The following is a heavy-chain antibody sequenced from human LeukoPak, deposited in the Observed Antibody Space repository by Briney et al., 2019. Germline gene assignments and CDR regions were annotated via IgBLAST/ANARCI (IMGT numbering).Heavy chain of an antibody. CDR2: IYHSGST. J-gene: IGHJ4*02. CDR3: ARGGRWNYDFWSGYGYYFDY. D-gene: IGHD3-3*01. V-gene: IGHV4-4*02. Sequence: SETLSLTCAVSGGSITSTNWWTWVRQPPGKGLEWIGEIYHSGSTNYNPSLKSRVTISLDKSKNQFSLKLDSVTAADTAVYYCARGGRWNYDFWSGYGYYFDYWGQGTLVTVSS. CDR1: GGSITSTNW.